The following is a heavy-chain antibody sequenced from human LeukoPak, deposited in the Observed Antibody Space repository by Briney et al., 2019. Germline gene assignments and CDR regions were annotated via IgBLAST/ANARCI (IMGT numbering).Heavy chain of an antibody. J-gene: IGHJ4*02. CDR1: GGSISSSSYY. CDR2: IYYSGST. Sequence: PSETLSLTCTVSGGSISSSSYYWGWIRPPPGKGLVWIGSIYYSGSTYYNPSLKSRVTISVDTSKNQFSLKLSSVTAADTAVYYCARHRVDYYDSSGYFYWGQGTLVTVSS. CDR3: ARHRVDYYDSSGYFY. V-gene: IGHV4-39*01. D-gene: IGHD3-22*01.